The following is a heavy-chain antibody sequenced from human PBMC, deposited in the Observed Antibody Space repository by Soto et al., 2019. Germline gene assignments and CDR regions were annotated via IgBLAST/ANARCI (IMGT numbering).Heavy chain of an antibody. J-gene: IGHJ4*02. D-gene: IGHD3-10*01. V-gene: IGHV3-23*01. CDR1: GFTLSTYA. Sequence: GGSLRLSCVASGFTLSTYAMSWVRQAPGKGLEWVSGITGSGGSTYYADSVMGRFTISRDNAENSLYLQMNRLRDEDTAVYYCAKNDASGSYPDYWGLGTLVTVSS. CDR2: ITGSGGST. CDR3: AKNDASGSYPDY.